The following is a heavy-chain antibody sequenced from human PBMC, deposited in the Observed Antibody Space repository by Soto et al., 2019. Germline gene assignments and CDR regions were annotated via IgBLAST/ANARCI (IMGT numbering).Heavy chain of an antibody. CDR1: GATFSSYA. D-gene: IGHD1-20*01. Sequence: ASVKVSCKTSGATFSSYAITWVRQAPGQGLEWMGGIVPTVDTSTYAQKFQGRVTITADKFTNTVYMELSSLRSDDTALYYCVRDHNWAFDYWAPGTLVTVSS. J-gene: IGHJ4*02. CDR3: VRDHNWAFDY. CDR2: IVPTVDTS. V-gene: IGHV1-69*06.